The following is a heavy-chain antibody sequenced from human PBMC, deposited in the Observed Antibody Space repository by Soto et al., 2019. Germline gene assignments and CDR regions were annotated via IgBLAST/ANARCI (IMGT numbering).Heavy chain of an antibody. CDR1: GYTFTSYG. CDR3: ARDLGGQIVDY. D-gene: IGHD1-26*01. CDR2: ISGYNGNT. J-gene: IGHJ4*02. Sequence: QVQLVQSGAEVKKPGASVKVSCKASGYTFTSYGISWVRQAPGQGLEWMGWISGYNGNTKYAQKLQCRVTMTTDTSTSTAYRELRSLRSDDTAVYYCARDLGGQIVDYWGQGTLVTVSS. V-gene: IGHV1-18*01.